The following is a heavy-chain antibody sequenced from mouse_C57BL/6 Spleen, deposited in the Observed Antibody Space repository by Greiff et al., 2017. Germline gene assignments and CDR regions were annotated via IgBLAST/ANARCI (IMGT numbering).Heavy chain of an antibody. CDR3: ARVGLGQEYAMDY. CDR2: IHPNSGST. J-gene: IGHJ4*01. Sequence: QVQLQQPGAELVKPGASVKLSCKASGYTFTSYWMHWVKQRPGQGLEWIGMIHPNSGSTNYNEKFKSKATLTVDKSSSTAYMQLSSLASEDSAVYYCARVGLGQEYAMDYWGQGTSVTVSS. CDR1: GYTFTSYW. V-gene: IGHV1-64*01. D-gene: IGHD4-1*01.